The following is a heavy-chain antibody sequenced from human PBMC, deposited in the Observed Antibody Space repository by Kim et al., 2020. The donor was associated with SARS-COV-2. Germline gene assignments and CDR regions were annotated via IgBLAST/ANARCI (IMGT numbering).Heavy chain of an antibody. Sequence: GGSLRLSCAASGFTFSTSALTWVRQAPGKGLEWVSGVSGTDGSTYYADSVKGRFTLSRDNSKNTLDLQMNSLRVEDTAVYYCAKGGAGWYLDLWGRGTLV. D-gene: IGHD1-26*01. CDR2: VSGTDGST. CDR3: AKGGAGWYLDL. J-gene: IGHJ2*01. CDR1: GFTFSTSA. V-gene: IGHV3-23*01.